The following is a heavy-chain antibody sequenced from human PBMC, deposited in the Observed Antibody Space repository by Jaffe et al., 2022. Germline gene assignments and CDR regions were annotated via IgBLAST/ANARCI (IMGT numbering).Heavy chain of an antibody. CDR1: GYSFTSYW. J-gene: IGHJ3*02. CDR3: ARHMYELRHGSLVAFDI. CDR2: IYPGDSDT. Sequence: EVQLVQSGAEVKKPGESLKISCKGSGYSFTSYWIGWVRQMPGKGLEWMGIIYPGDSDTRYSPSFQGQVTISADKSISTAYLQWSSLKASDTAMYYCARHMYELRHGSLVAFDIWGQGTMVTVSS. V-gene: IGHV5-51*01. D-gene: IGHD1-7*01.